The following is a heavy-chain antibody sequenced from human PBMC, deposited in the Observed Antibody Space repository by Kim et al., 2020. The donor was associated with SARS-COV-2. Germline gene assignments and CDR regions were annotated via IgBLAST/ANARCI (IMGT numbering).Heavy chain of an antibody. CDR3: ARKPGWRGGWFDP. Sequence: SETLSLTCTVSGGSISSGGYYWSWIRQHPGKGLEWIGYIYYSGSTYYNPSLKSRVTISVDTSKNQFSLKLSSVTAADTAVYYCARKPGWRGGWFDPWGQGTLVTVSS. J-gene: IGHJ5*02. CDR1: GGSISSGGYY. D-gene: IGHD3-3*01. V-gene: IGHV4-31*03. CDR2: IYYSGST.